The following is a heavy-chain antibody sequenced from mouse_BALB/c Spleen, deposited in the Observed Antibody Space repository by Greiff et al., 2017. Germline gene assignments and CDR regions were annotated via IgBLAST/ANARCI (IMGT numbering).Heavy chain of an antibody. CDR2: ISTYYGNT. V-gene: IGHV1-67*01. CDR1: GYTFTDYA. Sequence: VQLQQSGPELVRPGVSVKISCKGSGYTFTDYAMHWVKQSHAKSLEWIGVISTYYGNTNYNQKFKGKATMTVDKSSSTAYMELARLTSEDSAIYYCARSDYRYDYAMDYWGQGTSVTVSS. CDR3: ARSDYRYDYAMDY. D-gene: IGHD2-14*01. J-gene: IGHJ4*01.